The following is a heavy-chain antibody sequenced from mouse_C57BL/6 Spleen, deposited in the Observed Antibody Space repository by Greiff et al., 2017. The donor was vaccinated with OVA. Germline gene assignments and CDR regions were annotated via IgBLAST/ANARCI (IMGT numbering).Heavy chain of an antibody. CDR2: ISSGGSYT. V-gene: IGHV5-6*01. Sequence: EVQRVESGGDLVKPGGSLKLSCAASGFTFSSYGMSWVRQTPDKRLEWVATISSGGSYTYYPDSVKGRFTISRDNAKNTLYLQMSSLKSEDTAMYYCARQTGRYFDYWGQGTTLTVSS. J-gene: IGHJ2*01. CDR1: GFTFSSYG. CDR3: ARQTGRYFDY.